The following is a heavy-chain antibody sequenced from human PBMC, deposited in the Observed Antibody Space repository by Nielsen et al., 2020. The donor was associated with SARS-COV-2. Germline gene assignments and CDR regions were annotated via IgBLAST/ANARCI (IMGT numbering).Heavy chain of an antibody. V-gene: IGHV3-48*03. CDR2: ISSSGSTI. J-gene: IGHJ4*02. D-gene: IGHD6-6*01. Sequence: GESLKISCAASGFTFSSYEMNWVRQAQGKGLEWVSYISSSGSTIYYADSVKGRFTISRDNAKNSLYLQMNSLRAEDTAVYYCATLYELFSSSGYFDYWGQGTLVTVSS. CDR1: GFTFSSYE. CDR3: ATLYELFSSSGYFDY.